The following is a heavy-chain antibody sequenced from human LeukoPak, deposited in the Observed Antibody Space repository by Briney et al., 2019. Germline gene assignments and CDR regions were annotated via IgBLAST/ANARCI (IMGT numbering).Heavy chain of an antibody. CDR2: ISGSGGST. Sequence: PGGSLRLSCAASGFTFSSYAMSWVRQAPGKGLEWVSAISGSGGSTYYADSVKGRFTISRDNSKNTLYLQMNSLRAEDTAVCYCAKKGVYRVTTSASVDYWGQGTLVTVSS. J-gene: IGHJ4*02. CDR3: AKKGVYRVTTSASVDY. CDR1: GFTFSSYA. D-gene: IGHD4-11*01. V-gene: IGHV3-23*01.